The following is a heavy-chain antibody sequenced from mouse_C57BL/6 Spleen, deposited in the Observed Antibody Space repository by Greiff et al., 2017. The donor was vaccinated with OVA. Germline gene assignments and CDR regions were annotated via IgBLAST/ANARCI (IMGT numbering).Heavy chain of an antibody. D-gene: IGHD4-1*01. CDR3: ATGTFDY. Sequence: VQLQQSGPELVKPGASVKISCKASGYSFTGYYMNWVKQSPEKSFEWIGEINPSTGGTTYNQKFKAKATLTVDKSSSTAYMQLKSLTSEDSAVYYCATGTFDYWGQGTTLTVSS. V-gene: IGHV1-42*01. CDR1: GYSFTGYY. J-gene: IGHJ2*01. CDR2: INPSTGGT.